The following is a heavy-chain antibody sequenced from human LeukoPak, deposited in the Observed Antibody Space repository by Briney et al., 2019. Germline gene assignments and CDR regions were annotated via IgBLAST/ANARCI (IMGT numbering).Heavy chain of an antibody. Sequence: SETLSLTCTVSGGSISSGDYYWSWIRQPPGKGLEWIGYIYYSGSTYYNPSLKSRVTISVDTSKNQFSLKLSSVTAADTAVYYCARVVGSYDFWSGYYPVTKEYDYWGQGTLVTVSS. J-gene: IGHJ4*02. CDR2: IYYSGST. CDR3: ARVVGSYDFWSGYYPVTKEYDY. V-gene: IGHV4-30-4*08. D-gene: IGHD3-3*01. CDR1: GGSISSGDYY.